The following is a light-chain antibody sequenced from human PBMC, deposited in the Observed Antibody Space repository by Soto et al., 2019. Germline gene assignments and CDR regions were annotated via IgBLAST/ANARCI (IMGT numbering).Light chain of an antibody. Sequence: DIQMTQSPSTLSASLGDRVTITCRASQRISTWLVWFQQKPGKSPNLLIYDAFNLVSGVPSRFSGSGSGTEFTLTISSLQPDDFTTYFCQQYPTYWTFGQGNNVEIK. V-gene: IGKV1-5*01. CDR2: DAF. CDR3: QQYPTYWT. CDR1: QRISTW. J-gene: IGKJ1*01.